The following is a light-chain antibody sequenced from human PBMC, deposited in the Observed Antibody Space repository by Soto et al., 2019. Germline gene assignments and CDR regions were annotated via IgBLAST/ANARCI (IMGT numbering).Light chain of an antibody. J-gene: IGKJ2*01. CDR1: QSVSSSY. V-gene: IGKV3-20*01. CDR2: GAS. CDR3: QQYGSSPPNT. Sequence: EIVVTQSPGTLSLSPGERATLSCRASQSVSSSYLAWYQQKPGQAPRLLIYGASSRATGIPDRFSGSGSGTDFTLTISRLEPEDFAVYYCQQYGSSPPNTFGQGTKLEIK.